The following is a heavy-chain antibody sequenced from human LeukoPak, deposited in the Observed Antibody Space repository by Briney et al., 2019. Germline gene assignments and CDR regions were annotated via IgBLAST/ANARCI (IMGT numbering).Heavy chain of an antibody. CDR1: GGSISSYY. Sequence: PSETLSLTCTVSGGSISSYYWSWIRQPPGKGLEWIGYIYYSGSTNYNPSLKSRVTISVDTSKNQFSLKLSSVTAADTAVYYCARGVFWSGYYFDYWGQGTLVTVSS. D-gene: IGHD3-3*01. J-gene: IGHJ4*02. V-gene: IGHV4-59*01. CDR2: IYYSGST. CDR3: ARGVFWSGYYFDY.